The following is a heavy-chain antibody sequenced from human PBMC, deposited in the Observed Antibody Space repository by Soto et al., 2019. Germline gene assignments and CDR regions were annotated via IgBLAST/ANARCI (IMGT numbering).Heavy chain of an antibody. V-gene: IGHV4-59*01. CDR3: ARVGDYKDPHFDY. Sequence: PSETLSRTCTVSRGSISSYYWSWIRQPPGKGLEWIGYIYYSGSTNYNPSLKSRVTISVDTSKNQFSLKLSSVTAADTAVYYCARVGDYKDPHFDYWGQGTLVTVSS. CDR1: RGSISSYY. D-gene: IGHD4-17*01. J-gene: IGHJ4*02. CDR2: IYYSGST.